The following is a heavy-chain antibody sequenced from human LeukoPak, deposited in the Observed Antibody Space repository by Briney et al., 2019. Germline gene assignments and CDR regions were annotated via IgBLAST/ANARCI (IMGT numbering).Heavy chain of an antibody. CDR1: GFTVSSNY. CDR3: AKEAGATGTPSHFDY. J-gene: IGHJ4*02. CDR2: IYSGGST. V-gene: IGHV3-53*01. Sequence: GGSLRLSCAASGFTVSSNYMSWVRQAPGKGLEWVSVIYSGGSTYYADSVKGRFTISRDNSKNTLYLQMNSLRAEDTAVYYCAKEAGATGTPSHFDYWGQGTLVTVSS. D-gene: IGHD1-14*01.